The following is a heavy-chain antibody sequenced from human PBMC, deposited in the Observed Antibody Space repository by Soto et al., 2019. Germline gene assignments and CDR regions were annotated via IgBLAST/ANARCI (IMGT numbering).Heavy chain of an antibody. CDR1: GGSISSSSYY. V-gene: IGHV4-39*01. J-gene: IGHJ4*02. D-gene: IGHD6-13*01. CDR2: IYYSGST. Sequence: TLSLTCTVSGGSISSSSYYWGWIRQPPGKGLEWIGSIYYSGSTYYNPSLKSRVTISVDTSKNQFSLKLSSVTAADTAVYYCARRRPSGYSVDYWGQGTLVTVSS. CDR3: ARRRPSGYSVDY.